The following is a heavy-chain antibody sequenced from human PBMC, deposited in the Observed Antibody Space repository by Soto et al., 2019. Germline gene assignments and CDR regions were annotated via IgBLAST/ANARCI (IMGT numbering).Heavy chain of an antibody. CDR1: GFTFSSYA. V-gene: IGHV3-23*01. CDR3: ARDSSSSYGFDP. D-gene: IGHD6-6*01. J-gene: IGHJ5*02. CDR2: ISGSGGST. Sequence: GGSLRLSCAASGFTFSSYAMSWVRQAPGKGLEWVSAISGSGGSTYYADSVKGRFTISRDNSKNTLYLQMNSLRAEDTAVYYCARDSSSSYGFDPWGQGTLVTVSS.